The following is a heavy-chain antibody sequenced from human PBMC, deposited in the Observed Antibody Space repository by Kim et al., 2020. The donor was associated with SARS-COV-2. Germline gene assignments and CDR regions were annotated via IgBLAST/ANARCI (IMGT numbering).Heavy chain of an antibody. CDR1: GYTFTSFD. CDR3: ARGPWYYYFGMDV. CDR2: MNPNSGNT. Sequence: ASVKVSKASGYTFTSFDINWVRQATGQGLEWMGWMNPNSGNTGYAQKFQGRVTMTRNTSISTAYMELSSLRSEDTALYYCARGPWYYYFGMDVWGQGTTLTVSS. V-gene: IGHV1-8*01. J-gene: IGHJ6*02.